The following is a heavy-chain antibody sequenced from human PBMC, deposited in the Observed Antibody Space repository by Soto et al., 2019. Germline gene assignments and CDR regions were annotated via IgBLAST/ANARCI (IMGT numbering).Heavy chain of an antibody. V-gene: IGHV3-74*01. CDR3: ATGRNYANDY. J-gene: IGHJ4*02. CDR1: GVTLSSYW. CDR2: IEPHGTYT. Sequence: PGRSLRISDEACGVTLSSYWMHWVRQAPGEGLVWLSHIEPHGTYTDYADSVKGRFTISRDNAKNTLYLQMNSLRAEDTAIYYCATGRNYANDYWGQGTLVTVSS. D-gene: IGHD1-7*01.